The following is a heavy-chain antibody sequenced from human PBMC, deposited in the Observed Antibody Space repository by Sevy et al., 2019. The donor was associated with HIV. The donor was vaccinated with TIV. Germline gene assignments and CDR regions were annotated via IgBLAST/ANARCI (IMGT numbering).Heavy chain of an antibody. V-gene: IGHV1-8*01. D-gene: IGHD3-22*01. CDR3: ATTKDYYDSSGYPFDH. Sequence: ASVKVSCKASGYTFTSYDINWVRQATGQGLEWTGWMNPNSGNTGYAQKFQGRVTMTRNTSISTAYMELSSLRSEDTAVYFCATTKDYYDSSGYPFDHWGQGALVTVSS. J-gene: IGHJ4*02. CDR1: GYTFTSYD. CDR2: MNPNSGNT.